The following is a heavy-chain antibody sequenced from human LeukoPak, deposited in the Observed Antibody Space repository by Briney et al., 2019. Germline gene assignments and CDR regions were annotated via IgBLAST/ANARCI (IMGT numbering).Heavy chain of an antibody. Sequence: SGPTLVNPTQTLTLTCTFSGFSLSTNGVGVGWIRQPPGKALEWLGIIYWDDDKRYSPSLKSRLTITKDTSKNQVVLIMSNMDPVDTGTYYCAHSEYSRDCYCSDHWGQGTLVTVSS. D-gene: IGHD6-6*01. CDR1: GFSLSTNGVG. J-gene: IGHJ4*02. V-gene: IGHV2-5*02. CDR2: IYWDDDK. CDR3: AHSEYSRDCYCSDH.